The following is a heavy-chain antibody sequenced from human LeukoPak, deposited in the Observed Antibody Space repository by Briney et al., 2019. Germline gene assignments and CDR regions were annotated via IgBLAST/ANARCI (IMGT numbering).Heavy chain of an antibody. J-gene: IGHJ5*02. V-gene: IGHV3-66*03. CDR1: GFRVSDYY. CDR3: ARDRAANQDWVEFDP. D-gene: IGHD3/OR15-3a*01. CDR2: IRDSGEA. Sequence: GGSLRLSCAVSGFRVSDYYMGWVRQAPGKGLEWVGLIRDSGEAFYADFARGRFAISRDESENTLYLQMNSLRVEDTAVYFCARDRAANQDWVEFDPWGQGTPVIVSS.